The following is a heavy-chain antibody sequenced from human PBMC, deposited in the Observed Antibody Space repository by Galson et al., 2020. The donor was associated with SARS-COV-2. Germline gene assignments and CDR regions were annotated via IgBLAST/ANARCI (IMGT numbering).Heavy chain of an antibody. CDR2: IYYTGST. D-gene: IGHD3-22*01. V-gene: IGHV4-59*01. CDR1: GDSISGNY. CDR3: ARMYYYDTSRPDY. J-gene: IGHJ4*02. Sequence: SETLSLTCTVSGDSISGNYWSWIRQSPGKGLEWIGSIYYTGSTNYNPSLKSRVTISVDTSKIQFFLNLRSVTAADTAVYFCARMYYYDTSRPDYWGQGALVTVSS.